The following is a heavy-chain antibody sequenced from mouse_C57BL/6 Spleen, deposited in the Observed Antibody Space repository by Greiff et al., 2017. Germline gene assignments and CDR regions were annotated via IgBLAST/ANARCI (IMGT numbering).Heavy chain of an antibody. J-gene: IGHJ4*01. CDR2: IDPSDSYT. CDR3: AREGMDY. Sequence: QVQLQQPGAELVMPGASVKLSCKASGYTFTSYWMPWVKQRPGQGLEWIGEIDPSDSYTNYNQKFKGKSTLTVDKSSSTAYMQLSSLTSEDSAVYYCAREGMDYWGQGTSVTVSS. V-gene: IGHV1-69*01. CDR1: GYTFTSYW.